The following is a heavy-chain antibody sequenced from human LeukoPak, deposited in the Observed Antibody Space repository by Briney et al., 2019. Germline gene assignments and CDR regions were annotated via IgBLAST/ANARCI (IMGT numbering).Heavy chain of an antibody. CDR1: GYTFTSYY. V-gene: IGHV1-46*01. CDR2: INPSGGST. Sequence: ASVKVSCKASGYTFTSYYTHWVRQAPGQGLEWMGIINPSGGSTSYAQKFQGRVTITRDTSASTAYMELSSLRSEDMAVYYCAREGVYDYVWGSYRPSYYFDYWGQGTLVTVSS. D-gene: IGHD3-16*02. J-gene: IGHJ4*02. CDR3: AREGVYDYVWGSYRPSYYFDY.